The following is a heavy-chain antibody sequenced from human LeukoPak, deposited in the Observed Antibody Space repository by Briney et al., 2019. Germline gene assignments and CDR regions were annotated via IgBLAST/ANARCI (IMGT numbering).Heavy chain of an antibody. CDR1: GFTLSRHP. J-gene: IGHJ6*03. D-gene: IGHD6-19*01. V-gene: IGHV3-30*04. CDR2: ISHDGGNK. CDR3: ARDPRIAVAGTTAYGYFFHMDV. Sequence: GGSLRLSCAASGFTLSRHPIFWVRQAPGKGLEWVAVISHDGGNKYYTDSVKGRFTVSRDNSKNTVYMHMNSLRPNDTALYYCARDPRIAVAGTTAYGYFFHMDVWGKGTTVIVSS.